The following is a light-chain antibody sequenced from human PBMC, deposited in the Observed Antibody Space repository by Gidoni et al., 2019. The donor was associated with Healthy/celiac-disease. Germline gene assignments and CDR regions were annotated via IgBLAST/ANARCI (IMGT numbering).Light chain of an antibody. CDR3: QQRSNWRWT. CDR2: DAS. Sequence: ESVLTQSPATLSLSPGERATLSCRASQSVSSYLAWYQQKPGQAPRLLIYDASNRATGIPARVSGSGSVTDFTLTISSLEPEDFAVYYCQQRSNWRWTFGQGTKVEIK. V-gene: IGKV3-11*01. CDR1: QSVSSY. J-gene: IGKJ1*01.